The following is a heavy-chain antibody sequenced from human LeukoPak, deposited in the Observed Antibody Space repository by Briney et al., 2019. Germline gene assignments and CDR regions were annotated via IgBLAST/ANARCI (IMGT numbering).Heavy chain of an antibody. CDR3: ARGLPRHGPMVRGVRGGNYFDY. D-gene: IGHD3-10*01. J-gene: IGHJ4*02. Sequence: PSETLSLTCAVYGGSFRGSYWSRIRQPPGKGLEWIGEINHSGSTNYNPSLKSRVTISVDTSKNQFSLKLSSVTAADTAVYYCARGLPRHGPMVRGVRGGNYFDYWGQGTLVTVSS. CDR1: GGSFRGSY. V-gene: IGHV4-34*01. CDR2: INHSGST.